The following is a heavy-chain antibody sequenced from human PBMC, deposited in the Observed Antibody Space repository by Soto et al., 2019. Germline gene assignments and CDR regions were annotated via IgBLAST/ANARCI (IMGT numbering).Heavy chain of an antibody. CDR2: ISGSGGST. V-gene: IGHV3-23*01. CDR1: GFTFSSYA. CDR3: SKAPVRVVVPAAIVWFDP. Sequence: EVQLLESGGGLVQPGGSLRLSCAASGFTFSSYAMSWVRQAPGKGLEWVSAISGSGGSTYYADSVKGRFTISRDTSKNTLYLQMNSLRAEDTAVYYCSKAPVRVVVPAAIVWFDPWGQGTLVTVSS. D-gene: IGHD2-2*01. J-gene: IGHJ5*02.